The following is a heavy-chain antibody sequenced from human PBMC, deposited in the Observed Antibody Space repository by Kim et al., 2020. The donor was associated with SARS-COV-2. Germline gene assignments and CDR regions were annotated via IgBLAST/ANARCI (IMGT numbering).Heavy chain of an antibody. Sequence: ASVKVSCKASGYTFTSYAMHWVRQAPGQRLEWMGWINAGNGNTKYSQKFQGRVTITRDTSASTAYMELSSLRSEDTAVYYCARDLKVVRGVIWYYYYYGMDVWGQGTTVTVSS. CDR1: GYTFTSYA. D-gene: IGHD3-10*01. V-gene: IGHV1-3*01. CDR2: INAGNGNT. CDR3: ARDLKVVRGVIWYYYYYGMDV. J-gene: IGHJ6*02.